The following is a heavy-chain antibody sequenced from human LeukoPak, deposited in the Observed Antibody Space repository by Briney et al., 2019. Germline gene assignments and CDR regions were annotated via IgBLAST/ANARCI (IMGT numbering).Heavy chain of an antibody. CDR1: GYTFTSYG. Sequence: ASVMLSCKVSGYTFTSYGISWVRQAPGQGLEWMGWISAYNGNTNFAQKLQGRITMTTDTSTSTAYMELRSLRSDDTAVYYCVRSGYCYGGTCHSGAFDIWGQGTVVTVSS. D-gene: IGHD2-15*01. J-gene: IGHJ3*02. CDR3: VRSGYCYGGTCHSGAFDI. CDR2: ISAYNGNT. V-gene: IGHV1-18*01.